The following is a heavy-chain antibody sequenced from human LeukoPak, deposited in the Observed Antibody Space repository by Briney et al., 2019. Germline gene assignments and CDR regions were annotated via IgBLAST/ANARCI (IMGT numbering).Heavy chain of an antibody. V-gene: IGHV4-39*01. J-gene: IGHJ4*02. D-gene: IGHD2-2*01. Sequence: SGTLSLTCTVSGGSISSSSYYWGWIRQPPGKGLEWIGSIYYSGSTYYNPSLKSRVTISVDTSKNQFSLKLSSVTAADTAVYFCANVPPDYWGQGTLVTVSS. CDR2: IYYSGST. CDR3: ANVPPDY. CDR1: GGSISSSSYY.